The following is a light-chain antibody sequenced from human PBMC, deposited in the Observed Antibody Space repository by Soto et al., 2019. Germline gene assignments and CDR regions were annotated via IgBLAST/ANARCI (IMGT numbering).Light chain of an antibody. J-gene: IGLJ2*01. CDR1: SSDVGGYNY. V-gene: IGLV2-14*01. CDR2: EVS. Sequence: QSALTQPASVSGSPGQSITISCTGTSSDVGGYNYVSWYQQHPGKAPKLMIYEVSNRPSGVSNRFSGSKSGNTASLTISGLQGEDEADYYCSSYTSSNTLVVFGGGTKLTVL. CDR3: SSYTSSNTLVV.